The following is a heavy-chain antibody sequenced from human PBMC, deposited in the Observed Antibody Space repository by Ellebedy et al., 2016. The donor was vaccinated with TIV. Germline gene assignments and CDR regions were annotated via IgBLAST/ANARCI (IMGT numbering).Heavy chain of an antibody. J-gene: IGHJ3*02. CDR3: AKGGTDDAFDI. CDR2: IYSGGNT. CDR1: GFSVSANY. V-gene: IGHV3-53*01. Sequence: GGSLRLXXVASGFSVSANYMSWVRQAPGKGLEWVSIIYSGGNTYYADSVKGRFTISRDISKNTLYLQMNTLRAEDTAVYYCAKGGTDDAFDIWGQGSMVTVSS.